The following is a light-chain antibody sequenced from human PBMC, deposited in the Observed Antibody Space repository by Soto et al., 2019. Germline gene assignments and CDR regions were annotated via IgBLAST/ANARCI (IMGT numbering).Light chain of an antibody. CDR1: RSLLHSDGNTY. Sequence: DVVMTQSPLSLPVTLGQPASISCRSSRSLLHSDGNTYLNWFQQRPGQSPRRLIYQVSNRDSGVPDRFSGSGSGTEFTLKISRVEAEDVGFYYCMQGTHWPPWTFGQGTKVEIK. J-gene: IGKJ1*01. CDR2: QVS. V-gene: IGKV2-30*02. CDR3: MQGTHWPPWT.